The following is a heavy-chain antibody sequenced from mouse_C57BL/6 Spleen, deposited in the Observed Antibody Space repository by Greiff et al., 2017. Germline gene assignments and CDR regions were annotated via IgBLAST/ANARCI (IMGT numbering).Heavy chain of an antibody. Sequence: EVKLVESGGGLVKPGGSLKLSCAASGFTFSDYGMHWVRQAPEKGLEWVAYISSGSSTIYSADTVKGRFTISRDNAKNTLFQQMTSLRAEDTAMYYCAMTSAYDYYEGDWYFDVWGTGTTVTVS. CDR3: AMTSAYDYYEGDWYFDV. V-gene: IGHV5-17*01. D-gene: IGHD1-1*01. CDR2: ISSGSSTI. J-gene: IGHJ1*03. CDR1: GFTFSDYG.